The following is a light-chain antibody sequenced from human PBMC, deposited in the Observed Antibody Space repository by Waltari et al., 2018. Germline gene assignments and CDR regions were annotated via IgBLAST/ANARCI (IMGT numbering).Light chain of an antibody. V-gene: IGLV1-40*01. CDR2: VTT. Sequence: QSVLTQPPSVSGAPGQRVPLSCSRSSSNIGTGPDLHCYQQLPGTAPNLLISVTTNRASGVPDRFSGSKSATSASLAITGLQAEDEADYYCQSYDNTLAHVVFGGGTKLTVL. CDR1: SSNIGTGPD. J-gene: IGLJ2*01. CDR3: QSYDNTLAHVV.